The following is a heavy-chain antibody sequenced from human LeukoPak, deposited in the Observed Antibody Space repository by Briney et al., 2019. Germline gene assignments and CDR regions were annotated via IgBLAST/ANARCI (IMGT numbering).Heavy chain of an antibody. CDR2: ISGRGANT. D-gene: IGHD3-16*01. CDR1: GFTFNNYG. V-gene: IGHV3-23*01. Sequence: GGSLRLSCAASGFTFNNYGMSWVRQAPGKGLEWVSGISGRGANTYYADSVKGRFTISRDNAKNTLYLQMNSLRAEDTAVYYCAREGGWGQGTLVTVSS. CDR3: AREGG. J-gene: IGHJ4*02.